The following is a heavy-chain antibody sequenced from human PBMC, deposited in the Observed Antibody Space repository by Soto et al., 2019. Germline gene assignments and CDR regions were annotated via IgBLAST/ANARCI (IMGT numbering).Heavy chain of an antibody. J-gene: IGHJ5*02. V-gene: IGHV3-30-3*01. Sequence: GGSLRLSCAASGFTFSSYAMHWVRQAPGKGLEWVAVISYDGSNKYYADSVKGRFTISRDNSKNTLYLQMNSLRAEDTAVYYCARDSTMVRGVIGFDPWGQGTLVTVSS. CDR3: ARDSTMVRGVIGFDP. CDR2: ISYDGSNK. CDR1: GFTFSSYA. D-gene: IGHD3-10*01.